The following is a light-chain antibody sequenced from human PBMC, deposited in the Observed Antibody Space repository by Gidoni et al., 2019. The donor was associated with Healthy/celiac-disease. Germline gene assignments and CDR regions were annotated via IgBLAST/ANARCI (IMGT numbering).Light chain of an antibody. J-gene: IGKJ2*01. CDR2: GAS. Sequence: DIVLTQSPAPLSLSPGERATPSCRASQSVSSSYLAWYQQKPGQAPRLLIYGASSRATGIPDRFSGSGSGTDFTLTISRLEPEDFAVYYCQQYGSSPPVYTFGQGTKLEIK. V-gene: IGKV3-20*01. CDR1: QSVSSSY. CDR3: QQYGSSPPVYT.